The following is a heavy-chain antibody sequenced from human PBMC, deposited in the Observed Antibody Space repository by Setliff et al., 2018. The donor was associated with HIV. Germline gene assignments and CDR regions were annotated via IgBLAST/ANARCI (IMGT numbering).Heavy chain of an antibody. Sequence: TLSLTCAVSNYSISSGYYWGWIRQSPGKGLEWIGRIYTSGSTNYNPSLKSRVTISVDTSKNQFSLNLSSVTAADVAVYDCARYRNYYDSSVFDYWGQGTLVTVSS. J-gene: IGHJ4*02. V-gene: IGHV4-38-2*01. CDR3: ARYRNYYDSSVFDY. CDR1: NYSISSGYY. CDR2: IYTSGST. D-gene: IGHD3-22*01.